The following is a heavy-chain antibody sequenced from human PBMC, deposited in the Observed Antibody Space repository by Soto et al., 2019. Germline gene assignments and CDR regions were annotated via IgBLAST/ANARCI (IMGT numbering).Heavy chain of an antibody. CDR2: FNPILSFS. D-gene: IGHD3-10*01. V-gene: IGHV1-69*02. CDR1: GDTFNFYT. Sequence: QVQLVQSGAEVKKPGSSVKVSCKASGDTFNFYTINWVRQAPGLGLEWMGRFNPILSFSNSALKFQGRVTLPAEKSTSTAYMVVSSLRSEDTAIYYCATSFGSGSRAFDSWGQGALVTVSS. J-gene: IGHJ4*02. CDR3: ATSFGSGSRAFDS.